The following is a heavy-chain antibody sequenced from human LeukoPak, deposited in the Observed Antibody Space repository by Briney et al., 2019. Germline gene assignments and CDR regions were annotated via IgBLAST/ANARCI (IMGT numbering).Heavy chain of an antibody. V-gene: IGHV3-30*18. CDR3: AKAEPPGIAAAGHFDY. Sequence: GGSLRLSCAASGFTFSSYGMHWVRQAPGKGLEWVAVISYDGSNKYYADSVKGRFTISRDNSKNTLYLQMNSLRAEDTAVYCCAKAEPPGIAAAGHFDYWGQGTLVTVSS. D-gene: IGHD6-13*01. CDR1: GFTFSSYG. CDR2: ISYDGSNK. J-gene: IGHJ4*02.